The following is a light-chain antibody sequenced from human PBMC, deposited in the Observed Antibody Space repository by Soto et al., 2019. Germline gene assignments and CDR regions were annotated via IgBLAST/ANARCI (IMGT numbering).Light chain of an antibody. J-gene: IGKJ1*01. Sequence: EIVMTQSPATLSVSPGERATLSCRASQSVGSDLAWYQQKPGQAPRLLVYGASSRATGIPDRFSGSGSGTEFTLSISSLQPDDFATYYCHQYNSYWTFGQGTKVDI. CDR1: QSVGSD. CDR2: GAS. V-gene: IGKV3D-15*01. CDR3: HQYNSYWT.